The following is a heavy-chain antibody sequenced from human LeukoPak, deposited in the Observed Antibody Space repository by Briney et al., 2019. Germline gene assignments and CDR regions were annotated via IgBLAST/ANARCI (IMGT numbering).Heavy chain of an antibody. V-gene: IGHV5-10-1*01. CDR1: GYSFTSYW. D-gene: IGHD2-2*01. Sequence: GESLKISCKGSGYSFTSYWISWVRQAPGKGLEWMGWIDPSDSYTNYSPSFQGHVTISADKSISTAYLQWSSLKASDTAMYYCARHVHCSSTSCYATGYFQHWGQGTLVTVSS. CDR3: ARHVHCSSTSCYATGYFQH. J-gene: IGHJ1*01. CDR2: IDPSDSYT.